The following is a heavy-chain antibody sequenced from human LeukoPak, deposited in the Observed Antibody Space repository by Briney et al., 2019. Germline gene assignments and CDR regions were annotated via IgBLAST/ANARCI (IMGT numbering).Heavy chain of an antibody. J-gene: IGHJ4*02. CDR3: AKRYSRSGFDY. CDR1: GFTLSSYS. Sequence: QSGGSLRLSCAASGFTLSSYSMNWVRQAPGKGLEWVSAISGSDGTTYYADSMKGRFTISRDNSKNTVYLQMNRLRAEDTAVYYCAKRYSRSGFDYWGQGTLVTVSS. D-gene: IGHD6-13*01. CDR2: ISGSDGTT. V-gene: IGHV3-23*01.